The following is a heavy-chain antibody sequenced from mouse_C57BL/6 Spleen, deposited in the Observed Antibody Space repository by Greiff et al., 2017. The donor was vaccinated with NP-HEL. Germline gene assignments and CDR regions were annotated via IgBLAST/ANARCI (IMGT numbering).Heavy chain of an antibody. CDR1: GYAFSSSW. CDR2: IYPGDGDT. J-gene: IGHJ2*01. CDR3: AREHYYGSTYYSDY. D-gene: IGHD1-1*01. V-gene: IGHV1-82*01. Sequence: QVQLQQSGPELVKPGASVKISCKASGYAFSSSWMNWVKQRPGKGLEWIGRIYPGDGDTNYNGKFKGKATLTADKSSSTTSMQLSSLTSEDSAVYFCAREHYYGSTYYSDYWGQGTTLTVSS.